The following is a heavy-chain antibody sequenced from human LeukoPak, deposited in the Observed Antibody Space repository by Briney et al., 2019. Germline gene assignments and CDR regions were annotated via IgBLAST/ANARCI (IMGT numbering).Heavy chain of an antibody. CDR2: IRYDGSNK. Sequence: PGGSLRLSCAASGFTFSTYGMHWVRQAPGKGLEWVAFIRYDGSNKYYADSVKGRFTISRDNSKNTLYLQMNSLRAEDTAVYYCAKEDCSRTSCDLDYWGQGTLVTVSS. J-gene: IGHJ4*02. CDR3: AKEDCSRTSCDLDY. D-gene: IGHD2-2*01. V-gene: IGHV3-30*02. CDR1: GFTFSTYG.